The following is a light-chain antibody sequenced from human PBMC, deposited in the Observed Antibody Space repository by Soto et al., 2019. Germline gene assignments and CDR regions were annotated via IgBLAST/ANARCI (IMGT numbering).Light chain of an antibody. CDR2: EVS. CDR3: NSYTSKSTGV. Sequence: QSALTQPASVSGSPGQSITISCTGTSSDVGGYNYVSWYQQHPGKAPKLIIYEVSNRPSGVSNRFSGSKSGNTASLTISGLQAEDAADYYCNSYTSKSTGVFGTGTKLTRP. J-gene: IGLJ1*01. V-gene: IGLV2-14*01. CDR1: SSDVGGYNY.